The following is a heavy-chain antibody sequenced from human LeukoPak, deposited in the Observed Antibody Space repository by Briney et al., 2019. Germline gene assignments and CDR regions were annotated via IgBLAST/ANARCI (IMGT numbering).Heavy chain of an antibody. V-gene: IGHV1-8*03. D-gene: IGHD3-3*01. Sequence: ASVKVSCKASGYTFTSYDINWVRQATGQGLEWMGWMNPNSGNTGYAQKFQGRVTITRNTSISTAYMELSSLRSEDTAVYYCARGGYYDFWSGYYSDIYYYYYMDVRGKGTTVTVSS. CDR2: MNPNSGNT. CDR1: GYTFTSYD. CDR3: ARGGYYDFWSGYYSDIYYYYYMDV. J-gene: IGHJ6*03.